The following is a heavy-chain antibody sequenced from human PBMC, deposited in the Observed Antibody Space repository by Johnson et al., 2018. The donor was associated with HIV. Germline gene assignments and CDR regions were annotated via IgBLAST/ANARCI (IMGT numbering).Heavy chain of an antibody. J-gene: IGHJ3*02. CDR1: GFTFSRYA. CDR2: ISYDGNSK. CDR3: ARGPLAFFGSGLWAFDI. V-gene: IGHV3-30-3*01. Sequence: QVQLVESGGGVVQPGRSLRLSCAASGFTFSRYAMHWVRQAPGKGLEWVALISYDGNSKYYAASVKGRFTISRYNAKNTLYLQMNSLRTEDTAVYYCARGPLAFFGSGLWAFDIGGQGTMVTVSS. D-gene: IGHD3-10*01.